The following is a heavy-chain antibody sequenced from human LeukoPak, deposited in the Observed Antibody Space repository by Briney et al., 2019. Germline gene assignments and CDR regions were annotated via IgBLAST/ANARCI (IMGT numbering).Heavy chain of an antibody. J-gene: IGHJ4*02. CDR1: GFSFSRYG. D-gene: IGHD4-17*01. Sequence: PGKSLRLSCAASGFSFSRYGMHWVRQAPGKGLEWVAVIWYDGSNKFYADSVKGRFTVSRDNSKNTEYLQMNSLRAEDTAIYYCAKDDDDGDHVVVDHWGQGTLVTVSS. V-gene: IGHV3-33*06. CDR2: IWYDGSNK. CDR3: AKDDDDGDHVVVDH.